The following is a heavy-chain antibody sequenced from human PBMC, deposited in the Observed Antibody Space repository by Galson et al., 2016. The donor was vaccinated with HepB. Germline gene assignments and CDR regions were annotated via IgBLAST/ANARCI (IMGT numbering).Heavy chain of an antibody. Sequence: SLRLSCAASGFTFDDYTMHWVRQAPGKGLEWVSLITWESGTTDYADSVRGRFTISRDNNKNSLFLQMNNLRIEDTALYYCAKDWGLVVVTRGPDYWGQGTPVTVSS. CDR2: ITWESGTT. CDR3: AKDWGLVVVTRGPDY. V-gene: IGHV3-43*01. CDR1: GFTFDDYT. D-gene: IGHD3-22*01. J-gene: IGHJ4*02.